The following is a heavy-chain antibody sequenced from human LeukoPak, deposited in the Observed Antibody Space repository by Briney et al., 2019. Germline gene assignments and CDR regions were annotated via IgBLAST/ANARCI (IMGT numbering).Heavy chain of an antibody. J-gene: IGHJ4*02. D-gene: IGHD2-15*01. CDR2: IHQDGNEK. Sequence: GGSLRLSCAATGFTFSTYWMSWVRQAPGEGLEWVANIHQDGNEKYYVDSVKGRFTISRDNAKNSLYLQMNSLRAEDTAVYYCARGDKFSGDYWGQGTLVTVSS. V-gene: IGHV3-7*04. CDR3: ARGDKFSGDY. CDR1: GFTFSTYW.